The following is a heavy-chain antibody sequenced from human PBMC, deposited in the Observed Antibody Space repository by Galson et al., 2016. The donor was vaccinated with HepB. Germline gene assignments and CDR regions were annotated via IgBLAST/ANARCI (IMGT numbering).Heavy chain of an antibody. D-gene: IGHD4-17*01. J-gene: IGHJ3*02. CDR3: ARPRPYGRAYDI. CDR1: GFTFSNHW. V-gene: IGHV3-7*01. CDR2: LNQDGSQK. Sequence: SLRLSCAASGFTFSNHWMSWVRQAPGKGLEWVANLNQDGSQKNYVDSVKGRFTISRDNAKNSVFLQMNGLGAEDMAVYYCARPRPYGRAYDIWGQGAMVTVSS.